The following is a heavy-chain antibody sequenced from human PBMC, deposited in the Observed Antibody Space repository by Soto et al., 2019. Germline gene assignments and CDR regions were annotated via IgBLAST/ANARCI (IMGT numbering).Heavy chain of an antibody. CDR1: GGSISSSSYY. CDR2: IYYSGST. CDR3: ARRGSSSWYGY. J-gene: IGHJ4*02. Sequence: PSETLFLPCTVSGGSISSSSYYWGWLRPPQGKGLEWIGSIYYSGSTYYNPSLKSRVTISVDTSKNQFSLKLSSVTAADTAVYYCARRGSSSWYGYWGQGTLVTVS. D-gene: IGHD6-13*01. V-gene: IGHV4-39*01.